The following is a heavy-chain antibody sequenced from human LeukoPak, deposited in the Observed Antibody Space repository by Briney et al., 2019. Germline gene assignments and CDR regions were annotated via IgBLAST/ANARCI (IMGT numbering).Heavy chain of an antibody. CDR3: ARGRAVVVPAAMYYYGMDV. Sequence: SETLSLTCTVSGGSISSGGYYWSWIRQPPGKGLEWIGYIYHSGSTYYNPSLKSRVTISVDRSKNQFSLKLSSVTAADTAVYYCARGRAVVVPAAMYYYGMDVWGQGTTVTVSS. D-gene: IGHD2-2*01. J-gene: IGHJ6*02. V-gene: IGHV4-30-2*01. CDR1: GGSISSGGYY. CDR2: IYHSGST.